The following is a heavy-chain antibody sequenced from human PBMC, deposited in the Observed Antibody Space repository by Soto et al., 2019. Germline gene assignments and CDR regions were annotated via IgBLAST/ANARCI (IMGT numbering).Heavy chain of an antibody. CDR1: GYTFTGYY. V-gene: IGHV1-2*04. J-gene: IGHJ5*02. CDR2: INPNSGGT. Sequence: ASVKVSCKASGYTFTGYYMHWVRQAPGQGLEWMGWINPNSGGTNYAQKFQGWVTMTRDTSISTAYMELSRLRSDDTAVYYCARPVVRGVITWFDPWGQGTLVTVSS. D-gene: IGHD3-10*01. CDR3: ARPVVRGVITWFDP.